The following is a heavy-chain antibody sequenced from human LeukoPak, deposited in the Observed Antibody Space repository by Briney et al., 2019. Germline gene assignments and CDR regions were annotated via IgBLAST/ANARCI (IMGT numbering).Heavy chain of an antibody. Sequence: GGSLRLSCAASGFTFSSHWMTWVRQAPGKGLQWVASVKPDGGDKYYVDSVKGRFITSRDNAKNSLFLQMSSLQAEDTAVYYCARHSDRRDDYWGQGTLVTVSS. V-gene: IGHV3-7*05. J-gene: IGHJ4*02. CDR2: VKPDGGDK. CDR1: GFTFSSHW. CDR3: ARHSDRRDDY.